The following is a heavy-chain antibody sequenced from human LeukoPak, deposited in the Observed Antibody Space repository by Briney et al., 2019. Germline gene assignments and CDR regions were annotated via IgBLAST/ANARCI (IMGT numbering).Heavy chain of an antibody. D-gene: IGHD5/OR15-5a*01. CDR1: GGSISSYY. CDR2: IYYSGST. V-gene: IGHV4-59*08. CDR3: ARRRTVSTTGRFDP. J-gene: IGHJ5*02. Sequence: SETLSLTCTVSGGSISSYYWSWIRQPPGKGLEWIGYIYYSGSTNYNPSLKSRVTISVDTSKNQFSLKLSSVTAADTAVYYCARRRTVSTTGRFDPWGQGILVTVSS.